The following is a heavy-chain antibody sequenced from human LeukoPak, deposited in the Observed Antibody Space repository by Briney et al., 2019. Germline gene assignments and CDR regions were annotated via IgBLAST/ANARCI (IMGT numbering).Heavy chain of an antibody. CDR2: IRYDGSNK. V-gene: IGHV3-30*02. CDR1: GFTFSSYG. J-gene: IGHJ6*02. Sequence: PGGSLRLSCAASGFTFSSYGMHWVRQAPGKGLEWVAFIRYDGSNKYYADSVKGRFTISRDNSKNTLDLQMNSLRVEDTAVYYCARELTTYIWGNYYYGMDVWGQGTTVTVSS. D-gene: IGHD3-16*01. CDR3: ARELTTYIWGNYYYGMDV.